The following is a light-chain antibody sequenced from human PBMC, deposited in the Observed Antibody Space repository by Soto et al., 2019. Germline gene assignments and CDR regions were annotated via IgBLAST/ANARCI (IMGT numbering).Light chain of an antibody. V-gene: IGKV3-20*01. Sequence: EIVLTQSPGTLSLSPGERATLSCRASQSVSSTNLAWYQQKPGQAPRLLIYGTSTRATGIPDRFSGSGSGTDFTPTISRLEPEDFTVYYCQQYGSSPRYTFGQGTKLEIK. CDR1: QSVSSTN. CDR3: QQYGSSPRYT. CDR2: GTS. J-gene: IGKJ2*01.